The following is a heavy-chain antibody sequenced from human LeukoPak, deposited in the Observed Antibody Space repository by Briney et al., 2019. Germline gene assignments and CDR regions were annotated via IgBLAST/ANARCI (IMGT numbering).Heavy chain of an antibody. J-gene: IGHJ3*02. CDR1: GYIFTSYA. V-gene: IGHV1-69*06. CDR2: IIPIFGTA. CDR3: ATHLYDSSGYYYARVAFDI. Sequence: ASVKVSCKASGYIFTSYAISWVRQAPGQGLEWMGGIIPIFGTANYAQKFQGRVTITADKSTSTAYMELSSLRSEDTAVYYCATHLYDSSGYYYARVAFDIWGQGTMVTVSS. D-gene: IGHD3-22*01.